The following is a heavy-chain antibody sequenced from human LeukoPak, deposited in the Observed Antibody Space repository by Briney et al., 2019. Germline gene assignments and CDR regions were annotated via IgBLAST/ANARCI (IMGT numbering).Heavy chain of an antibody. CDR2: INHSGST. D-gene: IGHD3-22*01. J-gene: IGHJ4*02. CDR1: GGSFSGYY. Sequence: PSETLSLTCAVYGGSFSGYYWSWIRQPPGKGLEWIGEINHSGSTNYNPSLKSRVTISVDTSKNQFSLKLSSVTAADTAVYYCARAKYDSSGYYGDYWGQGTLVTVSS. CDR3: ARAKYDSSGYYGDY. V-gene: IGHV4-34*01.